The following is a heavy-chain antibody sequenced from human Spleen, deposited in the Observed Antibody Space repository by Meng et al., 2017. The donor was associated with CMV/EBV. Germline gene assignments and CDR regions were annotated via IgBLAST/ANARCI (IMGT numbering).Heavy chain of an antibody. CDR1: GFTFSSYW. CDR2: IRQDGSEK. D-gene: IGHD3-10*01. V-gene: IGHV3-7*03. J-gene: IGHJ4*02. Sequence: GESLKISCVVSGFTFSSYWMSWVRQAPGKGLEWVANIRQDGSEKYYVDSMKGRFSISRDNAKNSLYLQMNSLRAEDTALYYCAKDHYYGSGMGFYFDYWGQATLVTVSS. CDR3: AKDHYYGSGMGFYFDY.